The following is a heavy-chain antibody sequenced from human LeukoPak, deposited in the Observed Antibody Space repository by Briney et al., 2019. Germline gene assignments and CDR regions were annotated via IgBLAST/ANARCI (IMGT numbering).Heavy chain of an antibody. J-gene: IGHJ3*02. V-gene: IGHV3-53*01. CDR2: IYSGGST. CDR1: GFTVSSNY. CDR3: ARLGYCSGGSCYPGAFDI. Sequence: GGSLRLSGAAPGFTVSSNYMSWVRQAPGKGLGWGSVIYSGGSTYYADSVKGRFTISRDNSKNTLYLQMNSLRADDTAVYYCARLGYCSGGSCYPGAFDIWGQGTMVTVSS. D-gene: IGHD2-15*01.